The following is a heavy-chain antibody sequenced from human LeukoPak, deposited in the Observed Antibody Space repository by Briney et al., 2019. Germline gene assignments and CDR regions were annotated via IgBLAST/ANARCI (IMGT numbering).Heavy chain of an antibody. CDR1: GFTSSSYA. CDR2: ISGSGGST. J-gene: IGHJ4*02. Sequence: SGGSLRLSCAASGFTSSSYAMSWVRQAPGKGLEWVSAISGSGGSTYYADSVKGRFTISRDNSKNTLYLQMNSLRAEDTAVYYCAKDVSGDYATSFDYWGQGTLVTVSS. D-gene: IGHD4-17*01. V-gene: IGHV3-23*01. CDR3: AKDVSGDYATSFDY.